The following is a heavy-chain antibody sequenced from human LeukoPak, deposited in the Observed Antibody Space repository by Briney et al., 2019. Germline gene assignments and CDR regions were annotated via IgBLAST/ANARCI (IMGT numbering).Heavy chain of an antibody. CDR1: GGSISSYY. J-gene: IGHJ1*01. D-gene: IGHD6-19*01. CDR3: ARMYSSGWYGYFQH. V-gene: IGHV4-59*08. CDR2: IYHSGST. Sequence: PSETLSLTCTVSGGSISSYYWSWIRQPPGKGLEWIGSIYHSGSTYYNPSLKSRVTISVDTSKNQFSLKLSSVTAADTAVYYCARMYSSGWYGYFQHWGQGTLVTVSS.